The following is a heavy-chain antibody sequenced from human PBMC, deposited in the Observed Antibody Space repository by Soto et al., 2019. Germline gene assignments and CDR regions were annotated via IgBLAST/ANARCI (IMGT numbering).Heavy chain of an antibody. CDR1: GFTFSSYA. D-gene: IGHD3-22*01. CDR2: ISGSGGST. V-gene: IGHV3-23*01. J-gene: IGHJ4*02. Sequence: GESLKISCAASGFTFSSYAMSWVRQAPGKGLEWVSAISGSGGSTYYADSVKGRFTISRDNSKNTLYLQMNSLRAEDTAVYYCAKARGFKPNFDYWGQGTLVTVSS. CDR3: AKARGFKPNFDY.